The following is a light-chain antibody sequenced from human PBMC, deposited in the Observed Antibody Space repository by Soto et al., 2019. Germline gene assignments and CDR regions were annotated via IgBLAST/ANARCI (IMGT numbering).Light chain of an antibody. CDR3: QEYSLWPLT. Sequence: EIVMTQSPATLPVSPGEGGTLSCRASQSISGNLAWYQQKPGQAPRLLIYGASTRATGIPARFSGSGSGTEFSLTISSLQSEDFAVYFCQEYSLWPLTFGGGTKVDIK. CDR1: QSISGN. CDR2: GAS. V-gene: IGKV3-15*01. J-gene: IGKJ4*01.